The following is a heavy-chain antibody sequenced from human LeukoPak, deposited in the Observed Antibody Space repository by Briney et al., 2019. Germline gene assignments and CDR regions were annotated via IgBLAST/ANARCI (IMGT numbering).Heavy chain of an antibody. V-gene: IGHV3-30*18. Sequence: GGSLRLSCAASGFTFSSYGMHWVRQAPGKGLEWVAVISYDGSNKYYADSVKGRFTNSRDNSKNTLYLQMNSLRAEDTAVYYCAKYEYYYDSSGYYGWFDPWGQGTLSPSPQ. CDR3: AKYEYYYDSSGYYGWFDP. D-gene: IGHD3-22*01. J-gene: IGHJ5*02. CDR2: ISYDGSNK. CDR1: GFTFSSYG.